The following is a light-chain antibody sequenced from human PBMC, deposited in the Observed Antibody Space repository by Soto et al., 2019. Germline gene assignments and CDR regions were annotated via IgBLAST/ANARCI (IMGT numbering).Light chain of an antibody. CDR2: GAS. CDR3: QQYSASPST. CDR1: QSVSSNY. Sequence: EIVLTQSPGTLSLSPGARATLSCRASQSVSSNYLVWYQQRPGQALRLLIYGASSRATGIPDRFSGSGSGTDFALTICRLEPEDFAVYYCQQYSASPSTFGQGTKLEIK. J-gene: IGKJ2*01. V-gene: IGKV3-20*01.